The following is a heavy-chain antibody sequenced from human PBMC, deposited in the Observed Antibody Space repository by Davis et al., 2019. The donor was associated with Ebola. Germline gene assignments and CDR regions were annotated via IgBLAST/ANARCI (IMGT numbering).Heavy chain of an antibody. CDR2: INPDGTTT. CDR1: GFTFENYW. D-gene: IGHD1-26*01. V-gene: IGHV3-74*01. J-gene: IGHJ5*02. Sequence: PGGSLRLSCAASGFTFENYWMHWVRQAPGKGLVWVSRINPDGTTTTYADSVEGRFTISRDNAKNTVYLQMTSLRAEDTAVYYCARVPSGSDNWSDPWGQGTLVTVSS. CDR3: ARVPSGSDNWSDP.